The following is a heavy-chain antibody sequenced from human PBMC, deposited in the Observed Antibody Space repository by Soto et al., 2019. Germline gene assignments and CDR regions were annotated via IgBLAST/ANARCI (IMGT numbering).Heavy chain of an antibody. V-gene: IGHV6-1*01. D-gene: IGHD6-19*01. CDR3: ARDGSGFHWYFDI. CDR2: TYYRSKWYT. J-gene: IGHJ2*01. Sequence: PSQTLSLTCAISGDTVSSGPATWSWIRQSPSRGLEWLGRTYYRSKWYTDYAVSVKSRIAIIPDTSKNQLSLQLNSVTSEDTAVYFCARDGSGFHWYFDIWGRGTLVTVSS. CDR1: GDTVSSGPAT.